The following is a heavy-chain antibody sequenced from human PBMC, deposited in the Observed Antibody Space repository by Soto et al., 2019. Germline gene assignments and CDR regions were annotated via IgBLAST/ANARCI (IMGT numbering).Heavy chain of an antibody. D-gene: IGHD3-3*02. CDR1: GYTFSAYT. CDR2: INAGSGNT. Sequence: QAQLVQSGAEMKKPGASVKVSCKATGYTFSAYTMNWVRQAPGQSLEWMGWINAGSGNTKYLQNFQGRVSITRDTSASTVYMKLTGLTSEDTAVYYCAKDTETLGPRANDALDIWGQGTMVTVSS. CDR3: AKDTETLGPRANDALDI. V-gene: IGHV1-3*01. J-gene: IGHJ3*02.